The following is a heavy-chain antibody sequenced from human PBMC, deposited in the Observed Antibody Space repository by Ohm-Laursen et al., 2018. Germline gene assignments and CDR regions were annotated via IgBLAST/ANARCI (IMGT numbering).Heavy chain of an antibody. Sequence: SLRLSCTASGFTFSSYDMHWVRHATGKGLEWVSAIGTAGDTYYPGSVKGRFTISRENAKNSSYLQMNSLRAEDTAVYYCAKGTTDVDYWGQGTLVTVSS. CDR1: GFTFSSYD. CDR3: AKGTTDVDY. J-gene: IGHJ4*02. CDR2: IGTAGDT. D-gene: IGHD1-1*01. V-gene: IGHV3-13*01.